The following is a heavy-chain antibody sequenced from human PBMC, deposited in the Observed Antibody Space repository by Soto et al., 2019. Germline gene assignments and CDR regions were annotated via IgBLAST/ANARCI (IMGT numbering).Heavy chain of an antibody. CDR1: GGSISSSSYY. V-gene: IGHV4-39*01. D-gene: IGHD3-10*01. Sequence: SEALSLTCTVSGGSISSSSYYWGWIRQPPGKGLEWIGSIYYSGSTYYNPSLKSRVTISVDTSKNQFSLKLSSVTAADTAVYYCAGRSGADWGQGTLVTVSS. J-gene: IGHJ4*02. CDR2: IYYSGST. CDR3: AGRSGAD.